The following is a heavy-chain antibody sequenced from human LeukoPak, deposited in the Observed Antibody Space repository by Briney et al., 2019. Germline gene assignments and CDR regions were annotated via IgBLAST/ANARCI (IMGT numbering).Heavy chain of an antibody. J-gene: IGHJ4*02. CDR2: TRNKVNSYTT. V-gene: IGHV3-72*01. Sequence: PGGSLRLSCAASGFTFSDHYIDWVRQVPGKGLEWVARTRNKVNSYTTAYAASVTGRFTVSRDDSSNSVYLQMNSLKIEDTAVYYCARSMYGEGRRIIDFDYWGQGSLLTVSS. CDR1: GFTFSDHY. D-gene: IGHD4/OR15-4a*01. CDR3: ARSMYGEGRRIIDFDY.